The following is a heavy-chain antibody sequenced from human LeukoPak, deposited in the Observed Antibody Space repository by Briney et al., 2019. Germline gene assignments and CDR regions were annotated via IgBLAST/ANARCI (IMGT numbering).Heavy chain of an antibody. CDR1: GGSVSSSIYH. J-gene: IGHJ4*02. V-gene: IGHV4-61*01. Sequence: SDTLSLTCTVSGGSVSSSIYHWFWIRQPPGKGLEWIGFTYNGGSTYYNPSLKSRVTISVDMAKNQFSLKVMSVTAADTAVYYCVRGHGGYWGQGTLVTVCS. CDR2: TYNGGST. CDR3: VRGHGGY.